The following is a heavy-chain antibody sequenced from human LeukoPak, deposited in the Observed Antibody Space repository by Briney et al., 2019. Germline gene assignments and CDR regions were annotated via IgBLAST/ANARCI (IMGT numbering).Heavy chain of an antibody. Sequence: PSQTLSLTCAVSGGSISSGGYSWSWIRQPPGKGLEWIGYIYHSGSTYYNPSLKSRVTISVDRSKNQFSLKLSSVTAADTAVYYCARAPMVRGVIIGWFDPWGQGTLATVSS. J-gene: IGHJ5*02. CDR3: ARAPMVRGVIIGWFDP. V-gene: IGHV4-30-2*01. CDR2: IYHSGST. D-gene: IGHD3-10*01. CDR1: GGSISSGGYS.